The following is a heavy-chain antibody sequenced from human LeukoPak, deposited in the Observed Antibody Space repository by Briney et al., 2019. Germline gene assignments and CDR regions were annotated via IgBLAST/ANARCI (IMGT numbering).Heavy chain of an antibody. CDR3: ARGEELVNYYYMDV. J-gene: IGHJ6*03. V-gene: IGHV3-21*01. Sequence: TGGFLRLSCAASGFTFSSYSMNWVRQAPGKGLEWVSSISISSSYIYYADSVKGRFTISRDNAKNSLYLQMNSLRAEDTAVYYCARGEELVNYYYMDVWGKGTMVTVSS. D-gene: IGHD6-13*01. CDR2: ISISSSYI. CDR1: GFTFSSYS.